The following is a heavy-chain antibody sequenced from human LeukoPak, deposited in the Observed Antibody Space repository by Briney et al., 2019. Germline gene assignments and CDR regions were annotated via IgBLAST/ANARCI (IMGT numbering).Heavy chain of an antibody. CDR2: IYYSGSGST. CDR1: GGSVSSYY. V-gene: IGHV4-59*02. D-gene: IGHD3-16*01. CDR3: VRDSSPWGTGEFDP. J-gene: IGHJ5*02. Sequence: KPSETLSLTCTVSGGSVSSYYWSWIRQPPGKGLEWIGYIYYSGSGSTNYNPSLKSRVTISVDTSKNQFSLKLSSVTAADTAVYYCVRDSSPWGTGEFDPWGQGNLVTVSS.